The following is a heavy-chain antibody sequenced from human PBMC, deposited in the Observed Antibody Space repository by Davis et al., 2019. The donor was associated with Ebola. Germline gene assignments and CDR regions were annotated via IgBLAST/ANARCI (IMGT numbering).Heavy chain of an antibody. J-gene: IGHJ6*02. V-gene: IGHV1-69*02. D-gene: IGHD3-3*01. CDR3: ARGYYDFWSGYYPRYYYYGMDV. Sequence: SVKVSCKASGGTFSSYTISWVRQAPGQGLEWMGRIIPILGIANYAQKFQGRVTITADKSTSTAYMELSSLRSEDTAVYYCARGYYDFWSGYYPRYYYYGMDVWGQGTTVTVSS. CDR2: IIPILGIA. CDR1: GGTFSSYT.